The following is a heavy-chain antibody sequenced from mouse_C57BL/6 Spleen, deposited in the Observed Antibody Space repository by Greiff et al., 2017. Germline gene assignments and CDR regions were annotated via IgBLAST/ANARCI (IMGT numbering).Heavy chain of an antibody. CDR3: ARSRWRSWFAY. D-gene: IGHD1-1*02. CDR1: GYTFTSYW. V-gene: IGHV1-55*01. Sequence: QVQLQQPGAELVKPGASVKMSCKASGYTFTSYWITWVKQRPGQGLEWIGDIYPGSGSTNYNEKFKSKATLTVATSSSTAYMQLSSLTSEDSAVYSCARSRWRSWFAYWGKGTLVTVSA. CDR2: IYPGSGST. J-gene: IGHJ3*01.